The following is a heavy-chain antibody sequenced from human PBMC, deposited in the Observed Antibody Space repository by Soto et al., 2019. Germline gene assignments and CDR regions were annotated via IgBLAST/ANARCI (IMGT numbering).Heavy chain of an antibody. J-gene: IGHJ4*02. D-gene: IGHD1-1*01. CDR2: ISVHNGYT. CDR1: GYSFSSYG. V-gene: IGHV1-18*01. CDR3: ATLEHNCGRHDC. Sequence: QVQLAQSGAEVKNPGASVTVSCKASGYSFSSYGISWVRQAPGQGLEWVGWISVHNGYTKYAAELQGRVTMTTDTSTSTAYMELRSLRSDDSAVYFCATLEHNCGRHDCWGQGTLVTVTA.